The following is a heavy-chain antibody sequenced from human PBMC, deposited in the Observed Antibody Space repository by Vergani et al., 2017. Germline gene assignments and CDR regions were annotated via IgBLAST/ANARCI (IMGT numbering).Heavy chain of an antibody. V-gene: IGHV1-69*01. CDR2: IIPIFGTA. D-gene: IGHD2-2*02. CDR3: AREGGNCSSTRCYTGDWFDP. CDR1: GGTFSSYA. J-gene: IGHJ5*02. Sequence: QVQLVQSGAEVKKPGSSVKVSCKASGGTFSSYAISWVRQAPGQGLEWMGGIIPIFGTANYAQKFQGRVTITADESKSTDYMELSNLRSEDTAGYYCAREGGNCSSTRCYTGDWFDPWGQGTLVTVSS.